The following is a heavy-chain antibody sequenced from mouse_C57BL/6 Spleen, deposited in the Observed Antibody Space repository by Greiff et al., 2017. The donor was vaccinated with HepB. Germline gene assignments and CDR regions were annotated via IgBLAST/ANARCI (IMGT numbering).Heavy chain of an antibody. J-gene: IGHJ1*03. D-gene: IGHD1-1*01. Sequence: QVQLKESGAELVRPGASVTLSCKASGYTFTDYEMHWVKQTPVHGLEWIGAIDPETGGTAYNQKFKGKAILTADKSSSTAYMELRSLTSEDSAVYYCTNDYYGSSSGYFDVWGTGTTVTVSS. CDR2: IDPETGGT. CDR3: TNDYYGSSSGYFDV. CDR1: GYTFTDYE. V-gene: IGHV1-15*01.